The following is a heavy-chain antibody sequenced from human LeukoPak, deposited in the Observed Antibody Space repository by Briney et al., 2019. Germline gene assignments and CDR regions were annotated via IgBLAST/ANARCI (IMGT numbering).Heavy chain of an antibody. CDR3: ARGLGWELHSDYFDY. Sequence: ASVKVSCKXSGYTFTSYDINWVRQATGQGLEWMGWMNPNSGNTGYAQKFQGRVTITRNTSISTAYMELSSLRSEDTAVYYCARGLGWELHSDYFDYWGQGTLVTVSS. D-gene: IGHD1-26*01. V-gene: IGHV1-8*03. J-gene: IGHJ4*02. CDR2: MNPNSGNT. CDR1: GYTFTSYD.